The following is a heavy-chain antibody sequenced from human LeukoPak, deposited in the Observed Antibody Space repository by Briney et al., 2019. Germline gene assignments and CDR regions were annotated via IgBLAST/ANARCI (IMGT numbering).Heavy chain of an antibody. CDR1: RFTFRDHF. J-gene: IGHJ4*02. V-gene: IGHV3-11*04. CDR2: ISSSGSDT. Sequence: KPGGSLRLSCVASRFTFRDHFMRWIRQPPGKGLEYVSYISSSGSDTYYSDSVKGRFTVSRDNAKSSLLLQMNSLRAEDTAVYYCATAPTEDGDGSSPGYWGQGTLVTVSS. D-gene: IGHD4-17*01. CDR3: ATAPTEDGDGSSPGY.